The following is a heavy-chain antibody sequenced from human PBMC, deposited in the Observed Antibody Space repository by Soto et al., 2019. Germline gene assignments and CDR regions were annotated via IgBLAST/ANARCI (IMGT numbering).Heavy chain of an antibody. CDR2: IRSKANNYAT. CDR3: TSGGLDY. D-gene: IGHD3-16*01. CDR1: GFNFSGSA. J-gene: IGHJ4*02. V-gene: IGHV3-73*01. Sequence: EVQLVESGGGLVQPGGSLKLSCAASGFNFSGSAMHWVRQASGKGLEWVGRIRSKANNYATAYAASVKGRFTISRDDSKNTAYLQMNSLKTEYTAVYYCTSGGLDYWGQGTLVTVSS.